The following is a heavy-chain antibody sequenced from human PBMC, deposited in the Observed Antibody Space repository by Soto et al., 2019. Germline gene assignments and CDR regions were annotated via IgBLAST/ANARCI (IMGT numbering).Heavy chain of an antibody. V-gene: IGHV3-48*03. CDR1: GFTFSSYE. CDR3: ASLGSASYGLIDY. Sequence: LRLSCAASGFTFSSYEMNWVRQAPGKGLEWVSYISSSGSTIYYADSVKGRFTISRDNAKNSLYLQMNSLRAEDTAVYYCASLGSASYGLIDYWGQGTLATVSS. D-gene: IGHD3-10*01. CDR2: ISSSGSTI. J-gene: IGHJ4*02.